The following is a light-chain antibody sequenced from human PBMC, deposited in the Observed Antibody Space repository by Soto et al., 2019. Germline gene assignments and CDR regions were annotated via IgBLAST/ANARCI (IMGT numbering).Light chain of an antibody. Sequence: DIQMTQSPSSLSASVGDRVTITCRASQSISNYLNWYQQKPGKATKLLIYAASSLQSGVPSRLSGSGSGTEFTLTISILQPEDFATYYCQQLYSTPRTFGQGTKVEIK. V-gene: IGKV1-39*01. CDR2: AAS. CDR3: QQLYSTPRT. CDR1: QSISNY. J-gene: IGKJ1*01.